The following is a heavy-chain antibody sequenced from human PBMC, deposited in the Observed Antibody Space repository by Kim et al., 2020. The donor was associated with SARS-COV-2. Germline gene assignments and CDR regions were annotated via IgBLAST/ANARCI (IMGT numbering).Heavy chain of an antibody. Sequence: NPSPKSRVTMSVDTSKNLFSLKLSSVTAADTAVYYCAREDIVVLDNWFDPWGQGTLVTVSS. CDR3: AREDIVVLDNWFDP. V-gene: IGHV4-4*07. D-gene: IGHD2-15*01. J-gene: IGHJ5*02.